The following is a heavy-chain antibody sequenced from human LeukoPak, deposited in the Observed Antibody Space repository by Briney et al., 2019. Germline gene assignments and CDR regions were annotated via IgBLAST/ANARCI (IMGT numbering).Heavy chain of an antibody. D-gene: IGHD6-13*01. Sequence: PGGPLRLSCAASGFTFSSYGMRWVRQVPGKGLEWVSALSSGGVSTYYADSVKGRFTISRDISKNTLYLQMNTLRAEDTAVYHCAKGGSSSWDYFDYWGQGTLVTVSS. J-gene: IGHJ4*02. CDR3: AKGGSSSWDYFDY. V-gene: IGHV3-23*01. CDR2: LSSGGVST. CDR1: GFTFSSYG.